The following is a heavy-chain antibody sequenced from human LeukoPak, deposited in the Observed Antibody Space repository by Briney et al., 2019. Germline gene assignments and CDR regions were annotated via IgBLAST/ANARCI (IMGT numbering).Heavy chain of an antibody. CDR1: GLPFSNFP. Sequence: GGSLRLSCAASGLPFSNFPMHWVRQAPGKGLEWVALIQDDGATTNYVDSVRGRFTISRDNSKSTVYLQMNSLKPDDTAVYYCATQSITLVVVISPFDYWGQGTLVTVSS. D-gene: IGHD3-22*01. J-gene: IGHJ4*02. CDR2: IQDDGATT. V-gene: IGHV3-30*02. CDR3: ATQSITLVVVISPFDY.